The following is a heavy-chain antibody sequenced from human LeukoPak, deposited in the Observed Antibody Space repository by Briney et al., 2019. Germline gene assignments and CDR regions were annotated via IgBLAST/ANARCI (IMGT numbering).Heavy chain of an antibody. V-gene: IGHV3-23*01. CDR3: AKGNWGERLDWYFDL. J-gene: IGHJ2*01. CDR2: KTGSGGST. CDR1: GFPFSNCA. D-gene: IGHD1-26*01. Sequence: PGGSLRLFCSASGFPFSNCAMRWVRQATGGGLEWVRDKTGSGGSTYYADSVKGRFTISRQNSKNILYLQMNSLRAEDTAVYCCAKGNWGERLDWYFDLWGRGTLVTVSS.